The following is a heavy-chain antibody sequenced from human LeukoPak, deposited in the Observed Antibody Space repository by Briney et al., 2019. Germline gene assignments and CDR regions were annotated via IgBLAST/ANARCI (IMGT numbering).Heavy chain of an antibody. Sequence: GASVKVSCKASGYTFTGYYMHWVRQAPGQGLEWMGWINPNSGGTNYAQKFQGRVTMTRDTTISTAYMELSRLRSDDTAVYYCARGTDIVLMVYATDARDFDYWGQGTLVTVSS. CDR1: GYTFTGYY. V-gene: IGHV1-2*02. CDR2: INPNSGGT. CDR3: ARGTDIVLMVYATDARDFDY. J-gene: IGHJ4*02. D-gene: IGHD2-8*01.